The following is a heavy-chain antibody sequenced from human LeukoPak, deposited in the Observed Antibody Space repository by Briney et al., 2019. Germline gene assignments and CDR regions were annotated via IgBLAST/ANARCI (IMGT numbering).Heavy chain of an antibody. CDR3: AKDVVWGSYRYSDY. V-gene: IGHV3-23*01. Sequence: GGSLRLSCAGSGFTFSSHAMSWVRQAPGKGLEWVSAMSGSGGSTYYADSVKGRFTISRDNSKNTLYLQMNSLRAEDTAVYYCAKDVVWGSYRYSDYWGQGTLVTVSS. CDR1: GFTFSSHA. D-gene: IGHD3-16*02. J-gene: IGHJ4*02. CDR2: MSGSGGST.